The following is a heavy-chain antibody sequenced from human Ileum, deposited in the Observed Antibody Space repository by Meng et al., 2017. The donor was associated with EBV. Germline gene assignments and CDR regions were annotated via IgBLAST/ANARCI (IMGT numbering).Heavy chain of an antibody. V-gene: IGHV3-11*01. Sequence: QGQRGGSGGGLVKPGRSLRLSCGASGVTLGDYYMGWTRQAPGKGLEWISYIDSGSTTINYADSVKGRFTISRDNTMNTLYLEMNYLRADDTAVYYCARENYGSDYWGQGTLVTVSS. J-gene: IGHJ4*02. D-gene: IGHD4-17*01. CDR2: IDSGSTTI. CDR1: GVTLGDYY. CDR3: ARENYGSDY.